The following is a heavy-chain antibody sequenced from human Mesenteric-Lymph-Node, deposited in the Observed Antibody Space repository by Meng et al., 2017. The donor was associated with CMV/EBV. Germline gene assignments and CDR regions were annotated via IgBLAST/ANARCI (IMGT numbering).Heavy chain of an antibody. J-gene: IGHJ4*02. Sequence: EFSLKNGGVGVGWIRQPTGKAMECLALIYWDDDKSNSPSLKGRVTITKDPSQNKVVLIMTNMDPVDTGTYYCARTYYYGSGNSNFDYWGQGTLVTVSS. D-gene: IGHD3-10*01. CDR3: ARTYYYGSGNSNFDY. CDR1: EFSLKNGGVG. CDR2: IYWDDDK. V-gene: IGHV2-5*02.